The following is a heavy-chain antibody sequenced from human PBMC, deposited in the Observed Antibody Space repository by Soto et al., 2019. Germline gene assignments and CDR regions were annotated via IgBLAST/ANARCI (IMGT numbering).Heavy chain of an antibody. CDR1: GGSFSGYY. D-gene: IGHD3-3*01. Sequence: QVQLQQWGAGLLKPSETLSLTCAVYGGSFSGYYWSWIRQPPGKGPEWIGEICHSGSTNNNPSLKRRVTMSVDTSKNQLSLKRSSVTAADVAVYYCARGGRVRITIFGVVSGWFDPWGQGTLVTVSS. CDR2: ICHSGST. J-gene: IGHJ5*02. CDR3: ARGGRVRITIFGVVSGWFDP. V-gene: IGHV4-34*01.